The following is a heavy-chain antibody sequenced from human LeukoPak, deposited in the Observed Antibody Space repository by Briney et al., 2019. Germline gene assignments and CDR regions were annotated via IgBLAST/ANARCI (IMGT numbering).Heavy chain of an antibody. D-gene: IGHD6-13*01. Sequence: ASVKVSCKASGGTFSSYAISWVRQAPGQGLEWMGGIIPIFGTANYAQKFQGRVTITADKSTSTAYMELSSLRSEDTAVYYCARDTGIAAAGAYYYYYMDVWGKGTTVTISS. J-gene: IGHJ6*03. CDR3: ARDTGIAAAGAYYYYYMDV. V-gene: IGHV1-69*06. CDR2: IIPIFGTA. CDR1: GGTFSSYA.